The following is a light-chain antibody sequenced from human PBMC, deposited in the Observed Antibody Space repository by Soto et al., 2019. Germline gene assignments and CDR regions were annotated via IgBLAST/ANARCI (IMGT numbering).Light chain of an antibody. CDR1: SSNIGAGYD. CDR3: QSYDSSLSGVV. V-gene: IGLV1-40*01. Sequence: QAVLTQPPSVSGAPGQRVTIPCTGSSSNIGAGYDVHWYQQLPGTAPKLLIYGNSNRPSGVPDRFSGSKSGTSASLAITGLQAEDEAYYYCQSYDSSLSGVVFGGGTKLTVL. J-gene: IGLJ2*01. CDR2: GNS.